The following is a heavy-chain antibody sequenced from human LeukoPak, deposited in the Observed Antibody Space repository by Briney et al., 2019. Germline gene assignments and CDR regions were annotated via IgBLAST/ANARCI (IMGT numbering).Heavy chain of an antibody. D-gene: IGHD4-11*01. V-gene: IGHV4-4*02. CDR3: ARASGATITTYNGMDV. Sequence: PSETLSLTCTVSLDSTTSNFWSWVRQPPGKGLEWIGEIHRSGSPNYNPSLQSRVTISIDRSRNQIALELSSVTAADTAVYYCARASGATITTYNGMDVWGQGTTVTVSS. CDR2: IHRSGSP. J-gene: IGHJ6*02. CDR1: LDSTTSNF.